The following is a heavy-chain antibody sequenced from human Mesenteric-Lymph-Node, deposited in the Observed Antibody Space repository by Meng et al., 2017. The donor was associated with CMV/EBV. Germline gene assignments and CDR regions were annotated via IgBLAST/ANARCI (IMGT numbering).Heavy chain of an antibody. V-gene: IGHV3-48*04. CDR1: GFTFSTYG. Sequence: GESLKISCAASGFTFSTYGMNWVRQAPGKGLEWVSYISSASSTIYYADSVKGRFTISRDNAKNSLYLQVNSLGAEDTAVYYCARDRGGDCSSTSCYLNGMDLWGKGTAVTAPQ. D-gene: IGHD2-2*01. J-gene: IGHJ6*04. CDR3: ARDRGGDCSSTSCYLNGMDL. CDR2: ISSASSTI.